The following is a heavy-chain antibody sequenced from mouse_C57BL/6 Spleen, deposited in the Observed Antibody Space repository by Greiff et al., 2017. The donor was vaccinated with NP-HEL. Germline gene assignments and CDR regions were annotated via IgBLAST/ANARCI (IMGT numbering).Heavy chain of an antibody. D-gene: IGHD3-3*01. CDR3: EREGPMDY. V-gene: IGHV1-26*01. CDR1: GYTFTDYY. Sequence: EVQLQQSGPELVKPGASVKISCKASGYTFTDYYMNWVKQSHGKSLEWIGDINPNNGGTSYNQKFKGKATLTVDKSSSTAYMELRSLTSEDSAVYDWEREGPMDYWGQGTSVTVSS. J-gene: IGHJ4*01. CDR2: INPNNGGT.